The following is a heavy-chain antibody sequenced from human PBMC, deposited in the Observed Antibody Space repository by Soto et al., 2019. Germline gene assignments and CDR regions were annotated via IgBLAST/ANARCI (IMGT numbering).Heavy chain of an antibody. CDR3: AKDQSGNSYGGEYGY. V-gene: IGHV3-23*01. Sequence: GGSLRLSCAASGFIFSSYAMSWVRQAPGKGLEWVSSLSGSGGSTYYADSVKGRFTISRDNSKNTLYLQMNGLRADDTAVYYCAKDQSGNSYGGEYGYWGQGTLVTVSS. J-gene: IGHJ4*02. CDR2: LSGSGGST. CDR1: GFIFSSYA. D-gene: IGHD5-18*01.